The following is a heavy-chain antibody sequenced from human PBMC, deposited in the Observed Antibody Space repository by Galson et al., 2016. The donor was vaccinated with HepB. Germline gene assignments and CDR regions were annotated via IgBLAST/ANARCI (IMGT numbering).Heavy chain of an antibody. J-gene: IGHJ3*02. CDR3: ARRGYSGYGSFDI. CDR2: INWNGGIP. Sequence: SLRLSCAASGFTFDDYDISWVRQAPGKGLEWVSGINWNGGIPGYADSVKGRFTISRDNAKNSLYLQLNSLRAEDTALYHCARRGYSGYGSFDIWGQGTMVTVSS. V-gene: IGHV3-20*01. D-gene: IGHD5-12*01. CDR1: GFTFDDYD.